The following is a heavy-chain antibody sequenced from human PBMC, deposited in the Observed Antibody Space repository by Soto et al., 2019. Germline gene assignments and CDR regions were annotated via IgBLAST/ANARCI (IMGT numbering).Heavy chain of an antibody. J-gene: IGHJ5*02. CDR3: ARQDRVVAEGRWSDP. V-gene: IGHV4-38-2*02. CDR1: GYSISSGYH. CDR2: VHYSGNT. Sequence: KSSETLSLTCTVSGYSISSGYHWAWIRQPPGKGLEWLGSVHYSGNTYYNPSLKSRLTISVDKSKNQFSLNLSSVTAADTAVYYCARQDRVVAEGRWSDPWGQATLVTVSS. D-gene: IGHD2-15*01.